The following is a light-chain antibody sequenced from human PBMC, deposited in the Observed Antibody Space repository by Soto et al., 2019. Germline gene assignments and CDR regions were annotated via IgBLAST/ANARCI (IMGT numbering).Light chain of an antibody. V-gene: IGKV1-5*01. CDR2: DAS. CDR1: QSISSW. J-gene: IGKJ1*01. CDR3: QQYNSYSPWT. Sequence: DIQMTQSPSTLSASVGDRVTITCRASQSISSWLAWYQQKPGKAPKLLIYDASSLESGVPSRFSGSGSGTEFTLTISSLQPDDVGTYYCQQYNSYSPWTFGQGTKVEIK.